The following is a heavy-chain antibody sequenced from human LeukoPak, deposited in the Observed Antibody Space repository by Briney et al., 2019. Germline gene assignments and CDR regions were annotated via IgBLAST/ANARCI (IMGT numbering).Heavy chain of an antibody. D-gene: IGHD3-16*01. CDR3: TYFTFGGVNLLDY. Sequence: GGSLRLSCLTSGFTLSTNAMSWVRQAPGKGLEWVSAISGSGGSTYYADSVKGRFTISRDNSKNTLYLQMNSLRAEDTAVYYCTYFTFGGVNLLDYWGQGTLVTVSS. V-gene: IGHV3-23*01. CDR1: GFTLSTNA. J-gene: IGHJ4*02. CDR2: ISGSGGST.